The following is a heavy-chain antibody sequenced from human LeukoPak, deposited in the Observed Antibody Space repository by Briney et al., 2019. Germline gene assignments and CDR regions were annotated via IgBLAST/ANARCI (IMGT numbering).Heavy chain of an antibody. CDR1: GGSFSGYY. J-gene: IGHJ5*02. CDR3: ARLRGRLAARPWAYSS. Sequence: SETLSLTCAVYGGSFSGYYWSWIRQPPGKGLEWIGEINHSGSTNYNPSLKSRVTISVDTSKNQFSLKLSSVTAADTAVCYCARLRGRLAARPWAYSSWGQGTLVTVSS. V-gene: IGHV4-34*01. CDR2: INHSGST. D-gene: IGHD6-6*01.